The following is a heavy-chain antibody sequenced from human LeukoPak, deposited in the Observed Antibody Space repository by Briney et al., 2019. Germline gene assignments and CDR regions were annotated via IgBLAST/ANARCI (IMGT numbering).Heavy chain of an antibody. CDR1: GGTFSSYA. V-gene: IGHV1-69*13. D-gene: IGHD3-22*01. CDR3: ARDTYYYDSSGYYDH. J-gene: IGHJ4*02. Sequence: SVKVSCKASGGTFSSYAISWVRQAPGQGLEWMGGIIPIFGTANYAQKFQGRVTITADESTSTAYMELSSLRSEDTAVYYCARDTYYYDSSGYYDHWGQGTLVTVSS. CDR2: IIPIFGTA.